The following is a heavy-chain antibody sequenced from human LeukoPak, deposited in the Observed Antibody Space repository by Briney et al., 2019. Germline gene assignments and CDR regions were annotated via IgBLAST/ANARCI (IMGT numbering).Heavy chain of an antibody. CDR2: IHNSGST. CDR1: GGSVSSGSYY. V-gene: IGHV4-61*01. Sequence: PSETLSLTCTVSGGSVSSGSYYWSWVRQPPGKGLEWIGFIHNSGSTEYNPSLMSRVTISVDTSKNQFSLKLSSVTAAETAVYYCARGGASSIPFDPWGQGTLVTVSS. D-gene: IGHD2-2*01. CDR3: ARGGASSIPFDP. J-gene: IGHJ5*02.